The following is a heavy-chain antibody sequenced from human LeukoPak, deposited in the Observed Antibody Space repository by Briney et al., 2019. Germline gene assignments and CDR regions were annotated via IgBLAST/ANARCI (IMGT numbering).Heavy chain of an antibody. CDR2: INPNSGGT. D-gene: IGHD2-2*01. CDR3: ARDSIDIVVVPAAQNWFDP. J-gene: IGHJ5*02. Sequence: ASVKVSCKASGYTFTGYYMHWVRQAPGQGLEWMGWINPNSGGTNYAQKFQGRVTMTRDTSISTAYMELSRLRSDDTAVYYCARDSIDIVVVPAAQNWFDPWGQGTLVTVSS. CDR1: GYTFTGYY. V-gene: IGHV1-2*02.